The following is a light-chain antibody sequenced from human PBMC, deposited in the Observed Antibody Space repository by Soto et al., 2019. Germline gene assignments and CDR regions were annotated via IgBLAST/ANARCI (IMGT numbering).Light chain of an antibody. CDR2: DVS. J-gene: IGLJ2*01. Sequence: QSALTQPASVSGAPGQSITISCAGTSSDVDGYIYVSWYQQHPGKAPKLLIHDVSNGPSGVSHRFSGSKSGNTASLTISGLQAEDEAEYYCSSYTDSGTVVLFGGGTKVTVL. CDR1: SSDVDGYIY. V-gene: IGLV2-14*03. CDR3: SSYTDSGTVVL.